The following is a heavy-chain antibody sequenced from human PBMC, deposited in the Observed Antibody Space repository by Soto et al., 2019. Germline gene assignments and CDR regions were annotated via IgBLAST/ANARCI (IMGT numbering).Heavy chain of an antibody. CDR1: GYAFTMYY. CDR2: INPNDGSP. J-gene: IGHJ5*01. CDR3: ARDSGDITLIP. D-gene: IGHD1-26*01. V-gene: IGHV1-46*01. Sequence: ASVKVSCKSFGYAFTMYYIHWVRLAPGQGPEWMGTINPNDGSPTYGQKFQGRDTMTSDTSTSTIYMELSSLRSEDTAIYYCARDSGDITLIPWGQGTQVTVSS.